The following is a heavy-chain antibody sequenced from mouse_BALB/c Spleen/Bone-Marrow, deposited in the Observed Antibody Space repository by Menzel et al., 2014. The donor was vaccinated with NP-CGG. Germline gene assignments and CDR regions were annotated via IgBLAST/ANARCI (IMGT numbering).Heavy chain of an antibody. D-gene: IGHD2-1*01. CDR2: IDPANGNT. V-gene: IGHV14-3*02. CDR3: ARGKRIYLGFAY. Sequence: EVKLMESGAELVKPGASVKLSCTASGFNIKDAYILWVKQRPEQGLEWIGRIDPANGNTKYGPKFQGKATITADTSSNTAYLQLSSLTSEDTAVYSCARGKRIYLGFAYWGQGTLVTVSA. CDR1: GFNIKDAY. J-gene: IGHJ3*01.